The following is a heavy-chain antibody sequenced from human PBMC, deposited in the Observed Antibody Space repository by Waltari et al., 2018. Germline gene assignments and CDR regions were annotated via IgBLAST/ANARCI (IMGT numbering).Heavy chain of an antibody. Sequence: SFSGYYWSWIRQPPGKGLEWIGEINHSGSTNYNPSLKSRVTISVDTSKNQFSLKLSSVTAADTAVYYCARESGNSPKWYFDLWGRGTLVTVSS. J-gene: IGHJ2*01. D-gene: IGHD3-3*01. CDR2: INHSGST. CDR3: ARESGNSPKWYFDL. CDR1: SFSGYY. V-gene: IGHV4-34*01.